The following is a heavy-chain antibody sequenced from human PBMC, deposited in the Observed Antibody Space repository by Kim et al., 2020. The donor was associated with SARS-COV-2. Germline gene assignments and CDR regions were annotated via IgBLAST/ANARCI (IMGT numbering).Heavy chain of an antibody. Sequence: GGSLRLSCTASGFTFGDYAMSWVRQAPGKGLEWVGFIRSKAYGGPTEYAASVKGRFTISRDDSKSIAYLQMNSLKTEDTAVYYCTRGLTLFGSGSYYSYYYYMDVWGKGTTVTVSS. D-gene: IGHD3-10*01. V-gene: IGHV3-49*04. CDR3: TRGLTLFGSGSYYSYYYYMDV. CDR1: GFTFGDYA. CDR2: IRSKAYGGPT. J-gene: IGHJ6*03.